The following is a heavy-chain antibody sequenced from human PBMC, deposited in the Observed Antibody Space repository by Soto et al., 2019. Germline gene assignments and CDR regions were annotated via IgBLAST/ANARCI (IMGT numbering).Heavy chain of an antibody. Sequence: QVQLQESGPGLVKPSQTLSLTCTVSGGSISSGDYYWSWIRQPPGKGLEWIGYIYYSGSTYYNPSLKSRVTISVDTSTNQFSLKLSSVTAADTAVYYCAGSLGCSGGSCYSFHAEDYFDYWGQGTLVTVSS. CDR2: IYYSGST. CDR3: AGSLGCSGGSCYSFHAEDYFDY. J-gene: IGHJ4*02. D-gene: IGHD2-15*01. V-gene: IGHV4-30-4*01. CDR1: GGSISSGDYY.